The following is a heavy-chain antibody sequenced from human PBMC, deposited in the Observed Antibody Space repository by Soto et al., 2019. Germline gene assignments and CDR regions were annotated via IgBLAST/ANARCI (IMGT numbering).Heavy chain of an antibody. CDR2: TYYRSKWYN. V-gene: IGHV6-1*01. Sequence: SQTLSLTCAISGDSVSSNSAAWNWIRQSPSRGLEWLGRTYYRSKWYNDYAVSVKSRITINPDTSKNQFSLQLNSVTPEDTAVYYCARESIFGGNPHYYCGMDVGGQGTAVTVSS. J-gene: IGHJ6*02. CDR3: ARESIFGGNPHYYCGMDV. D-gene: IGHD3-10*02. CDR1: GDSVSSNSAA.